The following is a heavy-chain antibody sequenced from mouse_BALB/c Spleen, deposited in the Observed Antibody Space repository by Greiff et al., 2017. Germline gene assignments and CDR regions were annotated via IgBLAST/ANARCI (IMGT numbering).Heavy chain of an antibody. D-gene: IGHD2-1*01. V-gene: IGHV1S81*02. Sequence: VQLQQSGAELVKPGASVKLSCKASGYTFTSYYMYWVKQRPGQGLEWIGEINPSNGGTNFNEKFKSKATLTVDKSSSTAYMQLSSLTSEDSAVYYCTRGFYGNSYAMDYWGQGTSVTVSS. CDR2: INPSNGGT. CDR3: TRGFYGNSYAMDY. CDR1: GYTFTSYY. J-gene: IGHJ4*01.